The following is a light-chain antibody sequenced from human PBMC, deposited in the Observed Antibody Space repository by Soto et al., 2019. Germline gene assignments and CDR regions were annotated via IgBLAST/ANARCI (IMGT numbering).Light chain of an antibody. Sequence: EIVLTQTPLSLSVTPGQPASISCKSSQNLLHSDGRTFLYWYLQKPGQSPQLLIYEVSNRFSGVPERFSGSGSGTDFTRKVSRVEADDVGGYYCLQSTQLPWTFGQGTKVEI. CDR1: QNLLHSDGRTF. CDR3: LQSTQLPWT. V-gene: IGKV2D-29*02. J-gene: IGKJ1*01. CDR2: EVS.